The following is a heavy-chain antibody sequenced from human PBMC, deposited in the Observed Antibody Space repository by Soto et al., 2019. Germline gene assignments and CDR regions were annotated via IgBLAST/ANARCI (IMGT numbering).Heavy chain of an antibody. Sequence: GGSLRLSCAASGFTFSSYAMSWVRQAPGKGLEWVSAISGSGGSTYYADSVKGRFTISRDNSKNTLYLQMNSLRAEDTAVYYCAKDLSLAAAGTWDYFDYWGQGTLVTVSS. J-gene: IGHJ4*02. CDR3: AKDLSLAAAGTWDYFDY. CDR2: ISGSGGST. CDR1: GFTFSSYA. V-gene: IGHV3-23*01. D-gene: IGHD6-13*01.